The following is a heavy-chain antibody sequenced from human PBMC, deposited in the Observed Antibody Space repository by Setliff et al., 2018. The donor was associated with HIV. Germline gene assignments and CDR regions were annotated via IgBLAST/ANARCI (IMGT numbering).Heavy chain of an antibody. J-gene: IGHJ4*02. D-gene: IGHD6-13*01. CDR1: GYSFTSYW. Sequence: PGESLKISCKGSGYSFTSYWIGWVRQMPGKGLEWMGIIYPGDSDTRYSPSFQGQVTISADKSISTAYLQWSSLKASDTAMYYCARQQSSSWYPDYFDYWGQGTLVTVSS. CDR2: IYPGDSDT. CDR3: ARQQSSSWYPDYFDY. V-gene: IGHV5-51*01.